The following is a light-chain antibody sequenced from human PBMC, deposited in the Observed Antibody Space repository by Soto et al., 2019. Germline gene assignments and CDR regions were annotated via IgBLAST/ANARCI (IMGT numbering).Light chain of an antibody. Sequence: DIVMTQSPLSLPVTPGEPASISCRSSQSLLHSNGYNYLDWYLQKPGQSPQLLIYLGSNRASGAPDRFSGSGSGTDFTLKISRVEAEDVGVYYCMQALQTPYTFGQGTK. CDR3: MQALQTPYT. CDR1: QSLLHSNGYNY. J-gene: IGKJ2*01. CDR2: LGS. V-gene: IGKV2-28*01.